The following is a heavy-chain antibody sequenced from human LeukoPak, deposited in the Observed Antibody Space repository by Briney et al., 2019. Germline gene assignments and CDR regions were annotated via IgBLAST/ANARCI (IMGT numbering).Heavy chain of an antibody. CDR1: GFAFDDYG. CDR2: INWNGGST. J-gene: IGHJ4*02. D-gene: IGHD6-19*01. V-gene: IGHV3-20*04. Sequence: GGSLRLSCAASGFAFDDYGMSWVRQAPGKGLEWVSGINWNGGSTGYADSVKGRFTISRDNAKNSLYLQMSSLRAEDTALYYCARESSNGWYREYYFDYWGQGTLVTVSS. CDR3: ARESSNGWYREYYFDY.